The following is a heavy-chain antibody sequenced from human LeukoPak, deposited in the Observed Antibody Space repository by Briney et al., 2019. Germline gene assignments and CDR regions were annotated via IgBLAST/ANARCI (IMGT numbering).Heavy chain of an antibody. Sequence: GGSLRLSCAASGFTFSSYDMHWVRQATGKGLEWVSAIGTAGDTYYPGSVKGRFTISRENAKNSLYLQMNSLRAGDTAVYYCARGSVGEPGFDPWGQGTLVTVSS. CDR1: GFTFSSYD. V-gene: IGHV3-13*01. J-gene: IGHJ5*02. D-gene: IGHD3-10*01. CDR3: ARGSVGEPGFDP. CDR2: IGTAGDT.